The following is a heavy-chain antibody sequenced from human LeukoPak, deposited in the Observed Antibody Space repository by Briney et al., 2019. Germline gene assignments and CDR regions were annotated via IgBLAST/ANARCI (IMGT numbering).Heavy chain of an antibody. CDR3: ARASRDGYNLDY. J-gene: IGHJ4*02. Sequence: GGSLRLSCAGSGFTFSSYWMSWVRQAPGKGLEWVANIKQGGSEKYYVDSVKGRFTISRDNAKNSLYLQMNSLRAEDTAVYYCARASRDGYNLDYWGQGTLVTVSS. CDR1: GFTFSSYW. D-gene: IGHD5-24*01. CDR2: IKQGGSEK. V-gene: IGHV3-7*01.